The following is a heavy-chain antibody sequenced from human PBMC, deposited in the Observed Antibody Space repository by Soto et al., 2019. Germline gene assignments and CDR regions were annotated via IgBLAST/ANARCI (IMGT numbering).Heavy chain of an antibody. CDR3: SRGNPTSRLTGYYYLDC. V-gene: IGHV3-53*04. D-gene: IGHD3-9*01. J-gene: IGHJ4*02. CDR1: GFTVSSNF. CDR2: LYSGGST. Sequence: PGGSLRLSYAASGFTVSSNFMSWVRQAPGKGLEWVSVLYSGGSTYYADSVKGRFTISRHNSKNTLYLQMNSLRDEDTAVYYCSRGNPTSRLTGYYYLDCWGQGTLVTSPQ.